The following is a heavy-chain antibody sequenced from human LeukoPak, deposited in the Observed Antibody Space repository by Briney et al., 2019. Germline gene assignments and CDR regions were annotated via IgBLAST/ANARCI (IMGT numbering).Heavy chain of an antibody. CDR2: IDWDDDK. J-gene: IGHJ4*02. D-gene: IGHD2-15*01. Sequence: SGPTLVNPTQTLTLTCTFSGFSLSTSGMRVSWIRQPPGKALEWLARIDWDDDKFYSTSLKTRLTISKDTSKNQVVLTMTSMDPVDTATYYCARIPYHCSGGSCYSFFDYWGQGTLVTVSS. CDR1: GFSLSTSGMR. CDR3: ARIPYHCSGGSCYSFFDY. V-gene: IGHV2-70*04.